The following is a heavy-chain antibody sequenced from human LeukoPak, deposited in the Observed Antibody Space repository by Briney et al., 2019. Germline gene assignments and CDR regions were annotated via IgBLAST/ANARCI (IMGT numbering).Heavy chain of an antibody. J-gene: IGHJ4*02. V-gene: IGHV3-7*03. CDR2: IKQDGSEK. CDR3: ARDLRDYFDY. CDR1: GFTFSSYA. Sequence: GGSLRLSCAASGFTFSSYAMSWVRQAPGKGLEWVANIKQDGSEKYYVDSVKGRFTISRDNAKNSLYLQMNSLRAEDTAVYYCARDLRDYFDYWGQGTLVTVSS.